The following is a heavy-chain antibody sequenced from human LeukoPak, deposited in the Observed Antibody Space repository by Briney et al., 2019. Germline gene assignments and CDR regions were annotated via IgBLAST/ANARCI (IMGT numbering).Heavy chain of an antibody. V-gene: IGHV3-30*03. Sequence: GGSLRLSCAASGFTFSSYGMHWVRQAPGKGLEWVAVISYDGSNKYYADSVKGRFTISRDNAKNSLYLQMNSLKTEDTAVYYCTRDQTPYYWGQGTLVTVSS. CDR1: GFTFSSYG. J-gene: IGHJ4*02. CDR3: TRDQTPYY. CDR2: ISYDGSNK.